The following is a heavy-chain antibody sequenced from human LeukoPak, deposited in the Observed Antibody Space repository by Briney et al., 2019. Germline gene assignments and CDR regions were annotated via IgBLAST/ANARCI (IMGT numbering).Heavy chain of an antibody. CDR1: GFTFSSYA. CDR3: AKSGRVYYGSGSYLDY. J-gene: IGHJ4*02. V-gene: IGHV3-23*01. Sequence: GGSLRLSCAASGFTFSSYAMSWVRQAPGKGLEWVSAISGSGGSTYYADSVKGRFTISRDNSKNTLYLQMNSLRAGDTAVYYCAKSGRVYYGSGSYLDYWGQGTLVTVSS. D-gene: IGHD3-10*01. CDR2: ISGSGGST.